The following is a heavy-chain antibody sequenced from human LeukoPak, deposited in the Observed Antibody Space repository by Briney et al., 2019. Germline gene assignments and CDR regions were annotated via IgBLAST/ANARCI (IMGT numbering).Heavy chain of an antibody. V-gene: IGHV3-23*01. J-gene: IGHJ4*02. Sequence: PGGSLRLSCAASGFTFSSYAMSWVRQAPGKGLEWVSAISGSGGSTYYADSVKGRFTISRDNSKNTLYLQMNSLRAEDTAVYYCARDRSSGRYADYYFDYWGQGTLVTVSS. D-gene: IGHD6-19*01. CDR1: GFTFSSYA. CDR2: ISGSGGST. CDR3: ARDRSSGRYADYYFDY.